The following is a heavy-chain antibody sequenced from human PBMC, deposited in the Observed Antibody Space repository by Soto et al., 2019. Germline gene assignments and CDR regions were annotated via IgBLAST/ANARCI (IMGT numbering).Heavy chain of an antibody. J-gene: IGHJ6*02. D-gene: IGHD2-15*01. CDR3: ARDPVFPDDIVVVSPGMDV. V-gene: IGHV3-21*01. Sequence: GSLRLSCAASGFTFSSYSMNWVRQAPGKWLEWVSSISSSSSYIYYADSVKGRFTISRDNAKNSLYLQMNSLRAEDTAVYYCARDPVFPDDIVVVSPGMDVWGQGTTVTVSS. CDR1: GFTFSSYS. CDR2: ISSSSSYI.